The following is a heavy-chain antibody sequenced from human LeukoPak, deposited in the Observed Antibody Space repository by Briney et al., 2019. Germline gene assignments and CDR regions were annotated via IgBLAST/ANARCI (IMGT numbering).Heavy chain of an antibody. CDR3: ARVVDSVVMVAATRGWFDP. CDR1: GYTFTSYS. CDR2: INPIFGTA. V-gene: IGHV1-69*06. J-gene: IGHJ5*02. D-gene: IGHD2-15*01. Sequence: SVKVSCKASGYTFTSYSINWVRQAPGQGLEWMGGINPIFGTANYAQKFQGRVTITADKSTSTVYLGLSSLRSEDTAVYYCARVVDSVVMVAATRGWFDPWGQGTLVTISS.